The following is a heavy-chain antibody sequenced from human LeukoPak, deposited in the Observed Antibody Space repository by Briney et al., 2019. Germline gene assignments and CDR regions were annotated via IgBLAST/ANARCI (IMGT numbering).Heavy chain of an antibody. Sequence: SETLSLTCTVSGGYLSSYYWSWIRHPPGKGLEWIGYIYYSGSAKYNPSLKSRVTISVDTSKNQFSLKLSSVTAGDTAVSYCARAPGIAAAGTHFDFWGQGTLVTVSS. CDR1: GGYLSSYY. CDR2: IYYSGSA. V-gene: IGHV4-59*01. CDR3: ARAPGIAAAGTHFDF. D-gene: IGHD6-13*01. J-gene: IGHJ4*02.